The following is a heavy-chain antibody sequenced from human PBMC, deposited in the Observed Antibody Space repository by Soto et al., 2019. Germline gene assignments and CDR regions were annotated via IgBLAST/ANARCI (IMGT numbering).Heavy chain of an antibody. Sequence: EVQLVESGGGLVQPGGSLSLSCAASGFTFSSYWMHWVRQAPGKGLVWVSRINSDGSSTSYADSVKGRFTISRDNAKNTLDLQMNSRRAEDTAVYYCARTFFSSSRGFDYWGQGTLVTVSS. V-gene: IGHV3-74*01. CDR1: GFTFSSYW. CDR2: INSDGSST. CDR3: ARTFFSSSRGFDY. D-gene: IGHD6-6*01. J-gene: IGHJ4*02.